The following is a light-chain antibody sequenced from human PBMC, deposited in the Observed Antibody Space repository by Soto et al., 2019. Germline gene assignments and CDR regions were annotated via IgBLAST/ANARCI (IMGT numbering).Light chain of an antibody. CDR2: SND. CDR1: SSNIGSNS. CDR3: AAWDESLNGYV. V-gene: IGLV1-44*01. J-gene: IGLJ1*01. Sequence: QSALTQPPSASGTPGQRVTISCSGSSSNIGSNSVNWYQQLPGTAPKLLIYSNDRRPSGVPDRFSGSKSGTSASLAISGLQSEDEADYYCAAWDESLNGYVSGTGTKLTVL.